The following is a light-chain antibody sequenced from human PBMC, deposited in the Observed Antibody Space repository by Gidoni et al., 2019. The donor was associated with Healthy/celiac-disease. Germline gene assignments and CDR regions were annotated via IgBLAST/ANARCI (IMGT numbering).Light chain of an antibody. Sequence: SYALTQPPAVSVSPGQTASITCSGDKLGDTYACWYQQKPGQSPVLVIYQDSKRPAGIPERVSGSNSGNTATLTISGTQAMDEADYYCQAWDSSTVVFGGGTKLTVL. V-gene: IGLV3-1*01. CDR1: KLGDTY. CDR2: QDS. J-gene: IGLJ2*01. CDR3: QAWDSSTVV.